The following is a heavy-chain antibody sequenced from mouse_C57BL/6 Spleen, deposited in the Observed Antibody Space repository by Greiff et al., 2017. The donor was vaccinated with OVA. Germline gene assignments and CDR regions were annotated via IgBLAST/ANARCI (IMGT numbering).Heavy chain of an antibody. CDR1: GFPFTDYY. Sequence: EVKVEESGGGLVQPGGSLRLSCAASGFPFTDYYMSWVRPPPGKALEWLGFIRNKANGYTTEYSASVKGRFTISRDNSHSILYLQMKARRAEDSTTYYCARDTYYYGSSPYYYAMDYWGQGTAVTVSS. J-gene: IGHJ4*01. CDR2: IRNKANGYTT. CDR3: ARDTYYYGSSPYYYAMDY. V-gene: IGHV7-3*01. D-gene: IGHD1-1*01.